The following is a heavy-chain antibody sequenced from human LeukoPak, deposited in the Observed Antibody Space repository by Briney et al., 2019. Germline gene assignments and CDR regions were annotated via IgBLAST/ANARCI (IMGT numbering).Heavy chain of an antibody. V-gene: IGHV3-30*02. CDR1: GFTFSSYG. Sequence: GGSLRLSCAASGFTFSSYGMHWVRQAPGKGLEWVAFIRYDGSNKYYADSVKGRFTISRDNSKNTLYLQMNSLRAEDTAVYYCARLNGYNLNYYYGMDVWGQGTTVTVSS. CDR3: ARLNGYNLNYYYGMDV. D-gene: IGHD5-24*01. CDR2: IRYDGSNK. J-gene: IGHJ6*02.